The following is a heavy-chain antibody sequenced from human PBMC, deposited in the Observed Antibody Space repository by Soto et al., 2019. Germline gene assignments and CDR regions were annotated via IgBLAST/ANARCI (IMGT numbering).Heavy chain of an antibody. CDR1: GFSLSNARLG. J-gene: IGHJ4*02. CDR3: ARIEGYDRTGYYPDY. V-gene: IGHV2-26*01. Sequence: QVTLKESGPVLVKPTETLTLTCTVSGFSLSNARLGVSWIRQPPGKALEWLAHIFSTDEKSYSTSLKSRLTITNDTSKSQVVLTMTNMDPVDAAKYYCARIEGYDRTGYYPDYGGQGTLVTVSS. D-gene: IGHD3-22*01. CDR2: IFSTDEK.